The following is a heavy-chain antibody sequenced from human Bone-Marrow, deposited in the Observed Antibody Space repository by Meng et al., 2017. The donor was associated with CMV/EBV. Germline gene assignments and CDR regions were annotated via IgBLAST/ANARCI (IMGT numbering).Heavy chain of an antibody. CDR1: GGSFSGYY. D-gene: IGHD1-26*01. Sequence: FAVYGGSFSGYYWSWIRQPPGKGLEWIGEINHSGSTNYNPSLKSRVTISVDTSKNQFSLKLSSVTAADTAVYYCARGRRYSGSYYGEWGQGTLVTVSS. V-gene: IGHV4-34*01. CDR3: ARGRRYSGSYYGE. J-gene: IGHJ4*02. CDR2: INHSGST.